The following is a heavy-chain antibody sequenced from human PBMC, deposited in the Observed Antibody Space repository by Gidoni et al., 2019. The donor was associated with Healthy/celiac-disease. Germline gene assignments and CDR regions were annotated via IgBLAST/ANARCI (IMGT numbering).Heavy chain of an antibody. CDR3: AGSYSGGDAFDI. CDR2: ISYDGSNN. Sequence: QVQPVESGGGVVQTGRSLRLSCAASGFTFRCYAMDWVRQAPGKGREWVAVISYDGSNNYYADSVKSRFTISRDNSKNTLYLQMNSLRAEDTAVYYCAGSYSGGDAFDIWGQGTMVTVSS. CDR1: GFTFRCYA. J-gene: IGHJ3*02. D-gene: IGHD3-10*01. V-gene: IGHV3-30-3*01.